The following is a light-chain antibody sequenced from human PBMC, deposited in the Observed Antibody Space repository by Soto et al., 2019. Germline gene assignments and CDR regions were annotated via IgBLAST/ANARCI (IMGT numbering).Light chain of an antibody. J-gene: IGLJ2*01. CDR2: DVS. CDR1: SSDVGGYNY. Sequence: QSALTQPASVSGSPGQSITISCTGTSSDVGGYNYVSWYQQHPGKAPKLMIYDVSNRPSGVSNRFSGSKSGNTASLTISGLQDEDEADYYCSSYTSSSTPVVFGGGTQLTVL. V-gene: IGLV2-14*01. CDR3: SSYTSSSTPVV.